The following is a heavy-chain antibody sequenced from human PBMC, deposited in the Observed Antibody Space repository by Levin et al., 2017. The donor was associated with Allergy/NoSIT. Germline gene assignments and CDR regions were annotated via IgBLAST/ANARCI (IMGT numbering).Heavy chain of an antibody. CDR2: ISAYNGDT. CDR1: GYTFTNFG. D-gene: IGHD3-16*01. Sequence: ASVKVSCKASGYTFTNFGISWVRQVPGQGLEWMGWISAYNGDTNYVQKLQGRFTMTTDTSTSTAYLDLGTLRSDDTALYYCARDTAWGTSSIDYWGQGTLVTVSS. CDR3: ARDTAWGTSSIDY. V-gene: IGHV1-18*01. J-gene: IGHJ4*02.